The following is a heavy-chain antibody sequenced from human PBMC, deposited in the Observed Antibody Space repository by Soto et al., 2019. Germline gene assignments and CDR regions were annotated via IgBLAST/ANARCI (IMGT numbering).Heavy chain of an antibody. CDR3: TTDTPQWLVLELPST. J-gene: IGHJ5*02. Sequence: PGGSLRLSFAASDFTFSNACMNWVRQAPGKGLEWVGRIKSKTDGGTTDYAAPVKGRFTISRDDSKNTLYLQMNSLKTEDTAVYYCTTDTPQWLVLELPSTWGQGTLVTVSS. V-gene: IGHV3-15*07. CDR2: IKSKTDGGTT. CDR1: DFTFSNAC. D-gene: IGHD6-19*01.